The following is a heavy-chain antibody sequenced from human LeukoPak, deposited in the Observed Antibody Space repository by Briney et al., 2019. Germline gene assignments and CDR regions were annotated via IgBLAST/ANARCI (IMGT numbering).Heavy chain of an antibody. Sequence: TGGSLRLSCAASGFSFSSTLLTWVRQAPGKGLEWLANIKEDGSVKNYVDSVKGRFIISRDNARNSLYLQMNSLRAEDTAVYYCASPLGAGYSVNYWGQGTLVAVSS. D-gene: IGHD5-24*01. CDR3: ASPLGAGYSVNY. V-gene: IGHV3-7*01. CDR2: IKEDGSVK. J-gene: IGHJ4*02. CDR1: GFSFSSTL.